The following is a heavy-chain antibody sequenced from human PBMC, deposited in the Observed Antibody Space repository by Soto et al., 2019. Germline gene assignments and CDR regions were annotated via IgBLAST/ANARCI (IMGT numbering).Heavy chain of an antibody. J-gene: IGHJ3*02. V-gene: IGHV3-30*18. CDR2: ISYDGSNK. CDR3: AKDSSGWYGQAFDI. Sequence: QVQLVESGGGVVQPGTSLRLSCAASGFTFSSYGMHWVRQAPGKGLEWVAVISYDGSNKYYADSVKGRFTISRDNSKNTLYLQMNSLRAEDTAVYYCAKDSSGWYGQAFDIWGQGTMVTVSS. D-gene: IGHD6-19*01. CDR1: GFTFSSYG.